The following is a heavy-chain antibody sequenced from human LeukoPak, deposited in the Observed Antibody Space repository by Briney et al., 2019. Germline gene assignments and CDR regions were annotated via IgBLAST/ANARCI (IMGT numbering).Heavy chain of an antibody. V-gene: IGHV3-7*03. CDR2: IKQDGSEK. Sequence: GGSLRLSCAASGFTFSSYWMSWVRQAPGKGLEWVANIKQDGSEKYYVNSVKGRFTISRDNAKNSLYLQMNSLRAEDTAVYYCARDRGGSYSSVDYWGQGTLVTVSS. CDR1: GFTFSSYW. D-gene: IGHD1-26*01. CDR3: ARDRGGSYSSVDY. J-gene: IGHJ4*02.